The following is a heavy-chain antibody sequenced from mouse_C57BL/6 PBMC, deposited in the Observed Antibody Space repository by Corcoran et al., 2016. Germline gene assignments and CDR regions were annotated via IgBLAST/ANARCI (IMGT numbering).Heavy chain of an antibody. V-gene: IGHV9-3*01. CDR3: ARNSKEPFAY. Sequence: QIQLVQSGPELKKPGETGRISCKASGYTFTTYRMGWVKQAPGKGLKWMGWINTYSGVPTYADDFKGRFSFSLESSASTAYLQINNLKNEDTATYFYARNSKEPFAYWGQGTLVTVSA. CDR1: GYTFTTYR. J-gene: IGHJ3*01. D-gene: IGHD2-5*01. CDR2: INTYSGVP.